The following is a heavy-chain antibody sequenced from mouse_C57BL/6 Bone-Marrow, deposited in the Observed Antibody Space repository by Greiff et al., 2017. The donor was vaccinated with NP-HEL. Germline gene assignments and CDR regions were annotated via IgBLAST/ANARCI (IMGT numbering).Heavy chain of an antibody. Sequence: QVQLKEPGAELVKPGASVKMSCKASGYTFTSYWITWVKQRPGQGLEWIGDIYPGSGSTNYNEKFKSKATLTVDISSSTAYMQLSSLTSEDSAVYYCAICSSYSDYWGQGTTLTVTS. J-gene: IGHJ2*01. CDR3: AICSSYSDY. CDR2: IYPGSGST. CDR1: GYTFTSYW. D-gene: IGHD1-1*01. V-gene: IGHV1-55*01.